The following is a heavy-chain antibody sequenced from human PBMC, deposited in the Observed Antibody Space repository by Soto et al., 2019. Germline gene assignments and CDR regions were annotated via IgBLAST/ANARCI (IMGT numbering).Heavy chain of an antibody. CDR3: ARDRAQVVTAAGNWFDP. CDR2: IIPIFGTA. CDR1: GGTFSSYA. Sequence: QVQLVQSGAEVKKPGSSVKVSCKASGGTFSSYAISWVRQAPGQGLEWMGGIIPIFGTANYAQKFQGRVTITADESTSTAYMELSSLRSKDTAVYYCARDRAQVVTAAGNWFDPWGQGTLVTVSS. D-gene: IGHD2-21*02. V-gene: IGHV1-69*01. J-gene: IGHJ5*02.